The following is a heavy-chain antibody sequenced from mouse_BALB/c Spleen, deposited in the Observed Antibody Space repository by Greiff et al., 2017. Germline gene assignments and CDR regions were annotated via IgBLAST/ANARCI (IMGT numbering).Heavy chain of an antibody. CDR1: GYSITSGYS. CDR2: IHYSGST. J-gene: IGHJ3*01. V-gene: IGHV3-1*02. D-gene: IGHD1-1*01. Sequence: VQLKESGPDLVKPSQSLSLTCTVTGYSITSGYSWHWIRQFPGNKLEWMGYIHYSGSTNYNPSLKSRISITRDTSKNQFFLQLNSVTTEDTATYYGARSGYYYGSSSWFAYWGQGTLVTVSA. CDR3: ARSGYYYGSSSWFAY.